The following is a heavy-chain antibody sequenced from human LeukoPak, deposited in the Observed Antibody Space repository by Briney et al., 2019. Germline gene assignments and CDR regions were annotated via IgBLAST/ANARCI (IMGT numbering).Heavy chain of an antibody. CDR3: ARGVRGLVLRGRYYFDY. J-gene: IGHJ4*02. V-gene: IGHV4-59*01. D-gene: IGHD6-19*01. Sequence: SETLSLTRTVSGGSISSYYWSWIRQPPGKGLEWIGYIYYSGSTNYNPSLKSRVTISVDTSKNQFSLKLSSVTAADTAVYYCARGVRGLVLRGRYYFDYWGQGTLVTVSS. CDR2: IYYSGST. CDR1: GGSISSYY.